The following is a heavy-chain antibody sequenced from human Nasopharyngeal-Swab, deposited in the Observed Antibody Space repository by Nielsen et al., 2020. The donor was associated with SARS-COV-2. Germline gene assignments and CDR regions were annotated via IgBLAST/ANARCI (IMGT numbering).Heavy chain of an antibody. CDR3: ASTPLDSSGYYYAFHY. J-gene: IGHJ4*02. D-gene: IGHD3-22*01. CDR1: GFTFSRYT. V-gene: IGHV3-30-3*01. Sequence: GESLKISCAASGFTFSRYTMHWVRQAPGKGLEWVAVISYDGSNKYYADSVKGRFTISRDISKNTPYLQMNSLRAEDTAVFYCASTPLDSSGYYYAFHYWGRGTLVTVSS. CDR2: ISYDGSNK.